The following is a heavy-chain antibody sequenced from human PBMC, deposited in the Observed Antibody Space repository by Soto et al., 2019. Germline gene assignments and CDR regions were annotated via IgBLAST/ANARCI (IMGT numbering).Heavy chain of an antibody. CDR1: GFTFSSYA. D-gene: IGHD6-6*01. V-gene: IGHV3-23*01. Sequence: GGSLRLSCAASGFTFSSYAMSWVRQAPGKGLEWVSAISGSGGSTYYADSVKGRFTISRDNSKNTLYLQMNSLRAEDTAVYYCAKGRAIAARRNEPPFDYWGQGTLVTVSS. CDR3: AKGRAIAARRNEPPFDY. J-gene: IGHJ4*02. CDR2: ISGSGGST.